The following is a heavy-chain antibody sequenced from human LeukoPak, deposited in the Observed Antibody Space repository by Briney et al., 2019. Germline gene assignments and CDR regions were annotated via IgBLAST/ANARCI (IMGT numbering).Heavy chain of an antibody. CDR3: ARDMNEYSGTYYDY. V-gene: IGHV1-18*01. CDR2: VSGYNGNT. Sequence: GASVKVSCKASGGTFSSYAISWVRQAPGQGLEWMGWVSGYNGNTNYAQNLQGRVTMTTDTSTSTAYMELRSLGSDDTAVYYCARDMNEYSGTYYDYWGQGTLVTVSS. D-gene: IGHD1-26*01. CDR1: GGTFSSYA. J-gene: IGHJ4*02.